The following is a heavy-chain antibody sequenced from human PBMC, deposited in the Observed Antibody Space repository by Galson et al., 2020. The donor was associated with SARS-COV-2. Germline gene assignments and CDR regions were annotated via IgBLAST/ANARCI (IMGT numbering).Heavy chain of an antibody. J-gene: IGHJ4*02. CDR2: ISGSGGST. CDR1: GFTFSSYA. D-gene: IGHD1-26*01. Sequence: GGSLRLSCAASGFTFSSYAMSWVRQAQGKGLEWVSAISGSGGSTYYADSVKGRFTISRDNSKNTLYLQMNSLRAEDTAVYYCAKDSNSGSFVGYWGQGPLLTVSS. V-gene: IGHV3-23*01. CDR3: AKDSNSGSFVGY.